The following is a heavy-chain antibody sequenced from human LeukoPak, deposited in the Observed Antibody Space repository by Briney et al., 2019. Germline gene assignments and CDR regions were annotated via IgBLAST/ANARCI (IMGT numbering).Heavy chain of an antibody. D-gene: IGHD3-9*01. V-gene: IGHV3-53*01. Sequence: GGSLRLSCAASGFTVSSNYMSWVRQAPGKGLEWVSVNYSGGSTYYADSVKGRFTISRDNSKNTLYLQMNSLRAEDTAVYYCARVLWDILTEGNNDYWGQGTLVTVSS. CDR1: GFTVSSNY. J-gene: IGHJ4*02. CDR2: NYSGGST. CDR3: ARVLWDILTEGNNDY.